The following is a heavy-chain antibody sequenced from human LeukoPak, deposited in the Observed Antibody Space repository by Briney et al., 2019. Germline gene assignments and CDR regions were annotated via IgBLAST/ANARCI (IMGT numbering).Heavy chain of an antibody. Sequence: GASVKVPCKASGYTFTSYYIHWVRQAPGQGLEWMGWIHPNSGGTNFAQKFQGRVTMTRDSSISTAYMEVSSLRSDDTAVYYCARAPVGGPLRFFDYWGQGTLVTVSS. D-gene: IGHD3-3*01. CDR2: IHPNSGGT. CDR1: GYTFTSYY. J-gene: IGHJ4*02. CDR3: ARAPVGGPLRFFDY. V-gene: IGHV1-2*02.